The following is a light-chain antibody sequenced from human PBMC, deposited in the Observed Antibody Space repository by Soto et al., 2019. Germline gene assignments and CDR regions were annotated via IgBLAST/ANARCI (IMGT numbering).Light chain of an antibody. CDR2: GAS. CDR1: QGIASF. V-gene: IGKV1-9*01. Sequence: IQLTQSPSSLSASVGDRVTISCRASQGIASFLAWYQQKPGKAPKLLIYGASTLQSGVPSRFSGSGSGTDFTLTLSSLQPEDVATYYCQQLNSFPIPFGPGTKVDIK. J-gene: IGKJ3*01. CDR3: QQLNSFPIP.